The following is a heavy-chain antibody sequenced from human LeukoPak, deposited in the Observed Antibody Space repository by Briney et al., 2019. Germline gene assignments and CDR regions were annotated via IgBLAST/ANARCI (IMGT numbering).Heavy chain of an antibody. J-gene: IGHJ4*02. CDR2: ISWNSGSI. CDR3: ASHPAVAGT. D-gene: IGHD6-19*01. CDR1: GFTFDDYA. V-gene: IGHV3-9*01. Sequence: GGSLRLSCAASGFTFDDYAMHWVRQAPGKGLEWVSGISWNSGSIGYADSVKGRFTISRDNAKNSLYLQMNSLRAEDTALYYCASHPAVAGTWGQGTLVTVSS.